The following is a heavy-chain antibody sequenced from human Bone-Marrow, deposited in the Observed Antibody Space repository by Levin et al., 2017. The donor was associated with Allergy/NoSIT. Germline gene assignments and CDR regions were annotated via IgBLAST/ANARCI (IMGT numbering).Heavy chain of an antibody. CDR1: GGSFSSSNW. D-gene: IGHD3-22*01. CDR2: IYHSGST. Sequence: SSETLSLTCAVSGGSFSSSNWWCWVRPPPGKGLEWVGEIYHSGSTNYNPSLKSRVTISVDKSKNQFSLKLSSVTAADTAVYYCARVGYYYDSSGYYRTWYYYGMDVWGQGTTVTVSS. CDR3: ARVGYYYDSSGYYRTWYYYGMDV. V-gene: IGHV4-4*02. J-gene: IGHJ6*02.